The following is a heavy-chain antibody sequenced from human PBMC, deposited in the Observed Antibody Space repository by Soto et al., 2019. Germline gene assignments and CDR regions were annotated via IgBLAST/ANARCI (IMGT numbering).Heavy chain of an antibody. CDR1: GFTFSSYG. CDR3: ARSPCSSTSCHPLDV. Sequence: GGSLRLSCAASGFTFSSYGMHWVRQSPGKGLEWVAVISYDGSNKYYADSVKGRFTISRDNSKNTLYLQMNSLRAEDTAVYYCARSPCSSTSCHPLDVWGQGTTVTVSS. CDR2: ISYDGSNK. J-gene: IGHJ6*02. D-gene: IGHD2-2*01. V-gene: IGHV3-30-3*01.